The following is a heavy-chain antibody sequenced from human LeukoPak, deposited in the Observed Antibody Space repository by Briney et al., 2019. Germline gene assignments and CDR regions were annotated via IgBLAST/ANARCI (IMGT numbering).Heavy chain of an antibody. V-gene: IGHV4-39*07. D-gene: IGHD3-22*01. CDR1: GGSISSSSYY. CDR3: ARERRYYYDSSGYFRDAFDI. CDR2: IYHSGST. Sequence: SETLSLTCTVSGGSISSSSYYWGWIRQPPGKGLEWIGSIYHSGSTYYNPSLKSRVTISVDTSKNQFSLKLSPVTAADTAVYYCARERRYYYDSSGYFRDAFDIWGQGTMVTVSS. J-gene: IGHJ3*02.